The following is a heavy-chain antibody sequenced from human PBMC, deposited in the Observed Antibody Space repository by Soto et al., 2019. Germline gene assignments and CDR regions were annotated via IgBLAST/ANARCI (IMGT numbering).Heavy chain of an antibody. CDR3: ATLITVFGLLIPPFDP. CDR1: GGSVNGYY. Sequence: NPSETLSLPCAVYGGSVNGYYCNWIRQPPWKGLEWIGEINHTGVTHYNPSLKSRVTMSVDTSKNQFSLRLSSVTAADTAIYYCATLITVFGLLIPPFDPFGEVTQVPLCS. V-gene: IGHV4-34*01. D-gene: IGHD3-3*01. CDR2: INHTGVT. J-gene: IGHJ5*02.